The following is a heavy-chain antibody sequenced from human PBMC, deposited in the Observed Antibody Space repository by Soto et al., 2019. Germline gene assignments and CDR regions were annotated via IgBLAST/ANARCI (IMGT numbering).Heavy chain of an antibody. J-gene: IGHJ4*02. CDR3: ARVPPPPTAMVTLVYYFDC. V-gene: IGHV3-21*01. CDR2: ISSSSSYI. Sequence: GGSLRLSCAASGFTFSSYSMNWVRQAPGKGLEWVSSISSSSSYIYYADSVKGRFTISRDNAKNSLYLQMNSLRAEDTAVYYCARVPPPPTAMVTLVYYFDCWGQGTLVTVSS. D-gene: IGHD5-18*01. CDR1: GFTFSSYS.